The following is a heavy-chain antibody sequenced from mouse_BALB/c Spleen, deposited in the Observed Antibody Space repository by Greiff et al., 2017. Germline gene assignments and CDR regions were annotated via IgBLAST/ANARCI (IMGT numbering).Heavy chain of an antibody. Sequence: EVQRVESGPGLVKPSQSLSLTCSVTGYSITSGYYWNWIRQFPGNKLEWMGYISYDGSNNYNPSLKNRISITRDTSKNQFFLKLNSVTTEDTATYYCAPSYYGNYEDAMDYWGQGTSVTVSS. J-gene: IGHJ4*01. CDR2: ISYDGSN. V-gene: IGHV3-6*02. CDR1: GYSITSGYY. CDR3: APSYYGNYEDAMDY. D-gene: IGHD2-10*01.